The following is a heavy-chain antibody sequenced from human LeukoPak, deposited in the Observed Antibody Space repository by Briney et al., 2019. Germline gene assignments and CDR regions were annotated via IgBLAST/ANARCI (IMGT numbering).Heavy chain of an antibody. CDR3: ARTSGAAAGYFDY. J-gene: IGHJ4*02. V-gene: IGHV3-33*01. D-gene: IGHD6-13*01. CDR1: GFTFSSYG. CDR2: IWYDGSNK. Sequence: GRSLRLSCAASGFTFSSYGMHWVRQAPGKGLEWVAVIWYDGSNKYYADSVKGRFTIPRDNSKNTLYLQMNSLRAEDTAVYYCARTSGAAAGYFDYWGQGTLVTVSS.